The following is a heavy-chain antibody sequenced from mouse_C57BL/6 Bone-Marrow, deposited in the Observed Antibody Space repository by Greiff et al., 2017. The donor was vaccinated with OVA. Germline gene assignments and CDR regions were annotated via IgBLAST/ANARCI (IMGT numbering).Heavy chain of an antibody. CDR3: ARDSQSYGSSYDWYFDV. CDR1: GFTFSSYA. J-gene: IGHJ1*03. Sequence: EVKVVESGGGLVKPGGSLKLSCAASGFTFSSYAMSWVRQTPEKRLEWVATISDGGSYTYYPDNVKGRFTISRDNAKNNLYLQMSHLKSEDTAMYYCARDSQSYGSSYDWYFDVWGTGTTVTVSS. CDR2: ISDGGSYT. D-gene: IGHD1-1*01. V-gene: IGHV5-4*01.